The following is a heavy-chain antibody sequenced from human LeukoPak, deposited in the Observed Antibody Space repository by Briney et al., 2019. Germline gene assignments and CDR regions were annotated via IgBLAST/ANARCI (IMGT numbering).Heavy chain of an antibody. J-gene: IGHJ3*02. CDR3: ARSAGEAFDI. CDR1: GGSISRYY. V-gene: IGHV4-59*08. Sequence: SETLSLTCTVSGGSISRYYWSWIRQPPGKGLEWIGHIYYSGSTNYNPSLKSRVTISVDTSKNQFSLKLSSVTAADTAVYYCARSAGEAFDIWGQGTMVTVSS. CDR2: IYYSGST.